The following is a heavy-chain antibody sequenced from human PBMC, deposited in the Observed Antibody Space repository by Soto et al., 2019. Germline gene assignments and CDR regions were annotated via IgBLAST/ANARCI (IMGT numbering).Heavy chain of an antibody. CDR1: GGTFSSYA. J-gene: IGHJ6*02. CDR2: IIPIFGTA. D-gene: IGHD4-17*01. Sequence: SVKVSCKASGGTFSSYAISWVRQAPGQGLEWMGGIIPIFGTANYAQKFQGRVTITADESTSTAYMELSSLRSEDTAVYYCARSDYGGNTGYYYGMDVWGQGTTVTVSS. CDR3: ARSDYGGNTGYYYGMDV. V-gene: IGHV1-69*13.